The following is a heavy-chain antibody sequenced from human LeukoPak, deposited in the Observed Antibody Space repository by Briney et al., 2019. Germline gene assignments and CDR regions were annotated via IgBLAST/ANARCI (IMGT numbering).Heavy chain of an antibody. V-gene: IGHV4-39*01. CDR2: IYYGGST. CDR1: GASISSTNYY. Sequence: SETLSLTCTVSGASISSTNYYWGWIRQPPGKGLEWIGSIYYGGSTYYNPSLKSRVTISVDTSKNQFSLKLYSVTAADTAMYYCARLQPSIAARPGWFDPWGQGTLVTVSS. D-gene: IGHD6-6*01. J-gene: IGHJ5*02. CDR3: ARLQPSIAARPGWFDP.